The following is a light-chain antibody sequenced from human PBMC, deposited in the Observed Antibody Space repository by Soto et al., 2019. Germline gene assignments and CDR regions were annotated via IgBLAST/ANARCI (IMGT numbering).Light chain of an antibody. CDR3: QVWDSSSDHPGV. CDR2: SDS. Sequence: SYELTQPHSLSVATAQVARVSCGGKNIGSKAVHCYQQKPGQDPVLVIYSDSHRPSGIPEGLSGSNPGNTATLTISRTEAGDEADYHCQVWDSSSDHPGVFGTGTKVTVL. CDR1: NIGSKA. V-gene: IGLV3-12*02. J-gene: IGLJ1*01.